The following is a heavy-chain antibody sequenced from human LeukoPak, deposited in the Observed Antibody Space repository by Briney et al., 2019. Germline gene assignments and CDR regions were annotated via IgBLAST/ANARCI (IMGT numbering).Heavy chain of an antibody. CDR1: GYTFTGYY. CDR2: INAGNGNT. D-gene: IGHD4-17*01. V-gene: IGHV1-3*03. CDR3: ARGTHGDVTVLDC. Sequence: ASVKVSCKASGYTFTGYYMHWARQAPGQRLEWMGWINAGNGNTKYSQEFQGRVTITRDTSASTAYMELSSLRSEDMAVYYCARGTHGDVTVLDCWGQGTLVTVSS. J-gene: IGHJ4*02.